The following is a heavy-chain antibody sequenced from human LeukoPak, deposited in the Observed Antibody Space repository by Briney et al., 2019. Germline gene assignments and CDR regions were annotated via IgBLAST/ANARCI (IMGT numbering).Heavy chain of an antibody. CDR3: ARDNTATGPFDN. V-gene: IGHV1-2*02. CDR2: INPNSGGT. J-gene: IGHJ4*02. Sequence: ASVTVSCKASGYTFTGYYMHWVRQAPGQGLERMGWINPNSGGTNYAQKFQGRVTMTRDTSTSTVYMELSSLRSEDTAVYYCARDNTATGPFDNWGQGTLVTVSS. D-gene: IGHD1-1*01. CDR1: GYTFTGYY.